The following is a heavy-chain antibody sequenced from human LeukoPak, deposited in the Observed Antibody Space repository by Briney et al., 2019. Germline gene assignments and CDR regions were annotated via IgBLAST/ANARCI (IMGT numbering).Heavy chain of an antibody. Sequence: GASVKVSCKASGYTFTDYYIHWVRQAPGQGLEWMGWINPNSGGTTYAQNFQGRVTMTRDTSISTAYMELSRLRSDDTAVYYCARDLELWGQEPWSPSPQ. CDR1: GYTFTDYY. J-gene: IGHJ5*02. CDR2: INPNSGGT. CDR3: ARDLEL. V-gene: IGHV1-2*02.